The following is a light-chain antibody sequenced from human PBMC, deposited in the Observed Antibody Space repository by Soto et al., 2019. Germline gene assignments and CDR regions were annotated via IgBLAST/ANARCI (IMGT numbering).Light chain of an antibody. CDR3: QQYETFSGT. Sequence: DTQMPQSPSPLSPSVGNPVTVTCRASQGFMGCLAWYQQKPGEAPKLLFYDASALPRGVPSRFSGSGSGTKFTLTIASLQPDDFATYYCQQYETFSGTFGPGTKVEI. V-gene: IGKV1-5*01. J-gene: IGKJ1*01. CDR2: DAS. CDR1: QGFMGC.